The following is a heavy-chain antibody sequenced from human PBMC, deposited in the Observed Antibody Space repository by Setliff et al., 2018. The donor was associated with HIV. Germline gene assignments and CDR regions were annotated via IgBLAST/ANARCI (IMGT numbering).Heavy chain of an antibody. D-gene: IGHD2-2*01. J-gene: IGHJ4*02. CDR2: IYYAGTT. V-gene: IGHV4-39*01. Sequence: SEPLSLTCTVSGASISYSIYNGDWIRLPPGKGREWLGHIYYAGTTFYNTSLGGRLAMSVDPSKNRFSLTLVSVTAADTAIYYCARLRVPAAPAEDFDSWGQGTLVTVSS. CDR3: ARLRVPAAPAEDFDS. CDR1: GASISYSIYN.